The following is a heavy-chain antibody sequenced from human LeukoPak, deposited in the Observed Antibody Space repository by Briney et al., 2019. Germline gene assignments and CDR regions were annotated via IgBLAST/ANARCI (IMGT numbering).Heavy chain of an antibody. CDR2: INPNSGGT. Sequence: EASVKVSCKASGYTFTGYYMHWVRQAPGQGLEWMGWINPNSGGTNYAQKFQGRVTMTRDTSITTAYMELSRPRSDDTAVYYCARASWFGELSDAFDIWGQGTMVTVSS. V-gene: IGHV1-2*02. CDR1: GYTFTGYY. J-gene: IGHJ3*02. CDR3: ARASWFGELSDAFDI. D-gene: IGHD3-10*01.